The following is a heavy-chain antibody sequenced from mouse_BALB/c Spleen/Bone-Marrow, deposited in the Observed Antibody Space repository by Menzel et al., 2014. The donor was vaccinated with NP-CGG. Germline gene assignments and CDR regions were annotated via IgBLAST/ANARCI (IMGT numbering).Heavy chain of an antibody. V-gene: IGHV14-3*02. D-gene: IGHD1-1*01. J-gene: IGHJ3*01. CDR3: APYYYGRWFTY. CDR1: GFNIKDPY. Sequence: VQLQQPGAELVKPGASVKLSCTASGFNIKDPYMHWVKQRPEQGLEWIGRIDPANGNTKYDPKFQGKATITADTSSNTAYPQLSSLTPEDTAVYYCAPYYYGRWFTYWGQGTLVTVSA. CDR2: IDPANGNT.